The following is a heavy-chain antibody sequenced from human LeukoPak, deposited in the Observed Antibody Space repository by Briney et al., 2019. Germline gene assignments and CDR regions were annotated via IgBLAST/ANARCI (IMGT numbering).Heavy chain of an antibody. J-gene: IGHJ4*02. CDR2: IYYSGST. V-gene: IGHV4-31*03. CDR3: ARDGGYSSGWALDY. Sequence: PSETLSLTCTVSGGSISSGGYYWSWIRQHPGKGLEWIGYIYYSGSTYYNPSLKSRVTISVDTSKNQFSLKLSSVTAADTTVYYCARDGGYSSGWALDYWGQGTLVTVSS. CDR1: GGSISSGGYY. D-gene: IGHD6-19*01.